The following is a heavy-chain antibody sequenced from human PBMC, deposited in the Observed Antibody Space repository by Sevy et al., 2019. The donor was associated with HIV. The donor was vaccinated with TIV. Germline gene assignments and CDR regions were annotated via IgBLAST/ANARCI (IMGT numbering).Heavy chain of an antibody. CDR1: AINIRDYW. CDR3: VRAIQLAASY. D-gene: IGHD2-15*01. V-gene: IGHV3-7*02. J-gene: IGHJ4*02. Sequence: GGSLRLSCEASAINIRDYWMNWVRQAPGKGLEWVANINPDGSKIYYAYSVKGRFTISGDSAKNSVFLQMTSLRAEDTAVYYGVRAIQLAASYWGQGMLVTVSS. CDR2: INPDGSKI.